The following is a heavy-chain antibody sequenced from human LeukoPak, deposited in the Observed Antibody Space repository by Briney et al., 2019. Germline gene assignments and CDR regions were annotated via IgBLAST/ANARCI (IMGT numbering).Heavy chain of an antibody. D-gene: IGHD2-8*01. CDR1: GYTFTGYY. Sequence: ASVKVSCKASGYTFTGYYMRWVRQAPGQGLEWMGRINPNSGGTNYAQKFQGRVTMTRDTSINTAYMELSRLRSDDTAVYYCARREMVYATTTEYYFDYWGQGTLVTVSS. V-gene: IGHV1-2*06. CDR3: ARREMVYATTTEYYFDY. CDR2: INPNSGGT. J-gene: IGHJ4*02.